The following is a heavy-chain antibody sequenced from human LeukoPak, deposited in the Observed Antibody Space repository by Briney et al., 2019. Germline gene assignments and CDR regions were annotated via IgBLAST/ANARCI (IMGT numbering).Heavy chain of an antibody. J-gene: IGHJ5*02. D-gene: IGHD3-3*01. CDR1: GGSISSYY. Sequence: SETLSLTCTISGGSISSYYWSWIRQPPGKGLEWIGYIYYSGSTNYNPSLKSRVTISVDTSKNQFSLKLSSVTAADTAVYYCARHVLEYYDFWSGSPNWFDPWGQGTLVTVSS. V-gene: IGHV4-59*08. CDR2: IYYSGST. CDR3: ARHVLEYYDFWSGSPNWFDP.